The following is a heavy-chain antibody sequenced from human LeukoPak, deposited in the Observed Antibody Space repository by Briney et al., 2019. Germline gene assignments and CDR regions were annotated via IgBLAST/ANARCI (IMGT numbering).Heavy chain of an antibody. J-gene: IGHJ3*02. CDR3: ARESNWNDPFDI. V-gene: IGHV4-4*07. Sequence: SETLPLTCTVSGGSISSYYWSWIRQPAGKGLEWIGRIYTSGSTNYNPPLKSRVTMSVDTSKNQFSLKLSSVTAADTAVYYCARESNWNDPFDIWGQGTMVTVSS. CDR2: IYTSGST. CDR1: GGSISSYY. D-gene: IGHD1-1*01.